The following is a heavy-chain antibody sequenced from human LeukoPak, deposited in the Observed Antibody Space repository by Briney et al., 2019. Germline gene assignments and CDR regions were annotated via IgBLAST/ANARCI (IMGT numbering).Heavy chain of an antibody. V-gene: IGHV3-7*01. Sequence: GGSLRLSCVAPGFTFNNYWMSWVRQAPGKGLEWVANIKHDGGEKHYLDSVTGRFTISRDNAKNSLYLQMNSLRAEDTAVYYCARDRSSGWSPGFGYWGQGTLVTVSS. J-gene: IGHJ4*02. CDR3: ARDRSSGWSPGFGY. D-gene: IGHD6-19*01. CDR2: IKHDGGEK. CDR1: GFTFNNYW.